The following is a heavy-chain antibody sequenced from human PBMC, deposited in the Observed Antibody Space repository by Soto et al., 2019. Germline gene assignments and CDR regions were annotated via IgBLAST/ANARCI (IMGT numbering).Heavy chain of an antibody. V-gene: IGHV3-23*01. D-gene: IGHD3-3*02. J-gene: IGHJ4*02. CDR2: ISGSGGIA. Sequence: EVQLLESGGGLVQPGGSLRLSCAASGFTFRSYAMSWVRRAPGKGLEWVSAISGSGGIAHYADSVRGRFTISRDNSKNTLHLQRNSLRAEDTAVYYCARAALAAQVDYWGQGTLVTVSS. CDR3: ARAALAAQVDY. CDR1: GFTFRSYA.